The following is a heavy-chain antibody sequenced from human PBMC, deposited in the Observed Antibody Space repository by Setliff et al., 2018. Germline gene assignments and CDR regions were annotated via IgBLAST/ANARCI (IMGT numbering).Heavy chain of an antibody. CDR1: GYSISSGHF. D-gene: IGHD2-2*01. Sequence: PSETLSLTCGVSGYSISSGHFWGWIRQPPGKGLEYIGHISHAVSASYSPSLKSRLSISADTSKNQLSLKLTSVTAADTAVYYCVRTQCTATSCFYLPYWGQGTVVTVSS. J-gene: IGHJ4*02. CDR3: VRTQCTATSCFYLPY. CDR2: ISHAVSA. V-gene: IGHV4-38-2*01.